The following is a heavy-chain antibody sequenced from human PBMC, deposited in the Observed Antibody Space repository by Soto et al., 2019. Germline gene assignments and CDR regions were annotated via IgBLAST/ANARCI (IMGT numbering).Heavy chain of an antibody. CDR3: ARAQGSGWGFDY. Sequence: EVQLVESGGGLVQPGGSLRLSCAASGFTFSIYWMSWVRQAPGKGLEWVANIKKYGSEKYYVDSVKGRFTISRDNAKNSLYLQMTSLRAEDTAVYYCARAQGSGWGFDYWGQGTLVTVSS. CDR2: IKKYGSEK. CDR1: GFTFSIYW. J-gene: IGHJ4*02. V-gene: IGHV3-7*01. D-gene: IGHD6-19*01.